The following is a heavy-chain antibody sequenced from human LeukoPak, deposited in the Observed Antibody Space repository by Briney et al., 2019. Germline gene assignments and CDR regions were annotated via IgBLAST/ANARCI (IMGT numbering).Heavy chain of an antibody. CDR3: ARREMPYYNGYNWFDP. V-gene: IGHV4-4*09. CDR2: IYTSGST. CDR1: GGSISSYY. J-gene: IGHJ5*02. Sequence: SETLSLTCTVSGGSISSYYWKWIRQPPGKGLEWIGYIYTSGSTNYNPSLKSRVTISVDTSKYQFSLKLSSVTAADTAVYYCARREMPYYNGYNWFDPWGQGPLVTVSS. D-gene: IGHD1-26*01.